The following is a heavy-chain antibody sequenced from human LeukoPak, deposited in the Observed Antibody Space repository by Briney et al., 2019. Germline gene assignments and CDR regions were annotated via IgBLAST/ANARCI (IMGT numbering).Heavy chain of an antibody. CDR2: IYSGGGT. CDR3: ARGGSYLSAFDI. V-gene: IGHV3-53*01. Sequence: ETLSLTCTVSGGSISNSIYYWGWVRQAPGKGLEWVSIIYSGGGTFYADSVKGRFTISRDNSKNTLYLQMNSLRAEDTAVYYCARGGSYLSAFDIWGQGTMVTVSS. D-gene: IGHD1-26*01. CDR1: GGSISNSIYY. J-gene: IGHJ3*02.